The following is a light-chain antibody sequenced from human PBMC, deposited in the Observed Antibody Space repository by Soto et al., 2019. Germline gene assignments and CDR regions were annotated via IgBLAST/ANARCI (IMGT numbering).Light chain of an antibody. V-gene: IGKV3-20*01. J-gene: IGKJ1*01. CDR2: DAS. Sequence: DIVLTQSPGTLSLSPGERATLSCRASRSVSSSSLAWYQQKRGQAPRLLIHDASSRATGIPDRFSGSGSGTDLTLTISRLEPEDFAVYYCQQYGGSPRTFGQGTKVDIK. CDR1: RSVSSSS. CDR3: QQYGGSPRT.